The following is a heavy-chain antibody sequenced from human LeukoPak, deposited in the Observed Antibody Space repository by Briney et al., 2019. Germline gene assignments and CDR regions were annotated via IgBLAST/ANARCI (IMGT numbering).Heavy chain of an antibody. Sequence: SETLSLTCTVSGGSISSHYWSWIRQPPGKGLEWIGYINYSGSTNYNPSLKSRVTISVDTSKNQFSLKLSSVTAADTAVYYCATGPYYFDYWGQGTLVTVSS. CDR3: ATGPYYFDY. V-gene: IGHV4-59*08. CDR2: INYSGST. CDR1: GGSISSHY. J-gene: IGHJ4*02.